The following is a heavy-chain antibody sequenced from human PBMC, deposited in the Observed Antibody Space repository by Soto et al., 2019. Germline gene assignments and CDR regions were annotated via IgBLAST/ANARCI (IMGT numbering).Heavy chain of an antibody. CDR3: ARGGCSSTSCWNNWFDP. Sequence: QVQLVQSGAEVKKPGASVKVSCKASGYTFTGYYMHWVRQAPGQGLEGMGWIKPNSGGTNYAQKFQGWVTMTRDTSISTAYMELSRLRSDDTAVYYCARGGCSSTSCWNNWFDPWGQGTLVTVSS. V-gene: IGHV1-2*04. J-gene: IGHJ5*02. CDR1: GYTFTGYY. D-gene: IGHD2-2*01. CDR2: IKPNSGGT.